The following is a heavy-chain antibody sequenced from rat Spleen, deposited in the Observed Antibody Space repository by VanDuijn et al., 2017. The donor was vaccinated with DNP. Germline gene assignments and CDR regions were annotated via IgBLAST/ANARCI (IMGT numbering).Heavy chain of an antibody. CDR2: IKAKSNNYAT. CDR1: GFTFSTAW. J-gene: IGHJ2*01. Sequence: EVQLVESGGGLVQPGRSMKLSCATSGFTFSTAWMYWYRQFPEKRLEWVARIKAKSNNYATDYTESVKGRFTISRDDSKSSIYLQMNNLKEEDTAIYYCAWGYSGDYWGQGVMVTVSS. V-gene: IGHV6-6*01. CDR3: AWGYSGDY. D-gene: IGHD1-1*01.